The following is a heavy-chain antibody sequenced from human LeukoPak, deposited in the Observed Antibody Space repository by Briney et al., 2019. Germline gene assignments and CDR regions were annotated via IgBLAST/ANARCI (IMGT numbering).Heavy chain of an antibody. CDR1: GYIFTNYF. D-gene: IGHD6-13*01. CDR3: AREDFGSSTSCYDH. V-gene: IGHV1-46*01. Sequence: ASVKVSCKTSGYIFTNYFIHWIRQAPGQGLEWMGLINPNGAGTTYAQKFQGRVTMTSDTSTSTVYMELSSLRSEDTAVYFCAREDFGSSTSCYDHWGQGTLVTVSS. J-gene: IGHJ4*02. CDR2: INPNGAGT.